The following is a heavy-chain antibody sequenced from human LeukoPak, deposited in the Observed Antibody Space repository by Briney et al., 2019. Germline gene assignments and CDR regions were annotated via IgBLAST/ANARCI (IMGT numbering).Heavy chain of an antibody. V-gene: IGHV4-59*08. J-gene: IGHJ4*02. D-gene: IGHD3-22*01. CDR3: ARHGNFYYTSGYYPFDY. CDR1: GGSISSYY. CDR2: FYHSGST. Sequence: PSETLSLTCTVSGGSISSYYWSWIRQPPGKGLKWIGYFYHSGSTNYNPSLKSRVSISGDTSKNQFSLKLSSVTAADTAVYYCARHGNFYYTSGYYPFDYWGQGTLVTASS.